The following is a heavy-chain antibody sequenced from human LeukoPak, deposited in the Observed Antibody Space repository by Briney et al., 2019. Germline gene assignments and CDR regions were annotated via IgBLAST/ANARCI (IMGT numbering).Heavy chain of an antibody. CDR1: GFTFSSFG. V-gene: IGHV3-30*18. J-gene: IGHJ3*01. CDR2: ISYDRSNK. Sequence: PGRSLRLSCAASGFTFSSFGMHWVRQAPGKGLEWVAAISYDRSNKYYADSVKGRFTISRDNSENTLYLQINSLRAEDTAVYYCAKDVSSDGSVWALDVWGQGTLVTVSS. CDR3: AKDVSSDGSVWALDV. D-gene: IGHD3-16*01.